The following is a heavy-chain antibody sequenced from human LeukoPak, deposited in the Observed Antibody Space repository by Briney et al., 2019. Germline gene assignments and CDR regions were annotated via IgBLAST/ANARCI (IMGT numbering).Heavy chain of an antibody. CDR2: INPNSGGT. CDR1: AYTFTGYY. CDR3: ARVFSRTGTTAFDY. Sequence: GASVKVSCKASAYTFTGYYMHWVRQAPGQGLEWMGWINPNSGGTNYAQKFQGRVTMTRDTSISTAYMELSGLRSDDTAVYYCARVFSRTGTTAFDYWGQGTLVTVSS. V-gene: IGHV1-2*02. D-gene: IGHD1-1*01. J-gene: IGHJ4*02.